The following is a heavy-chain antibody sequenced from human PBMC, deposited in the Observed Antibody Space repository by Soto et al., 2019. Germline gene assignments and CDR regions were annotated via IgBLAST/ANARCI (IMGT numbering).Heavy chain of an antibody. D-gene: IGHD6-6*01. Sequence: GGSLRLSCAASGFTVSSNYMSWVRQAPGKGLEWVSVIYSGGSTYYADSVKGRFTISRDNSKNTLYLQMNSLRAEDTAVYYCARDRGEQLEHYYYYMDVWGKGTTVTVSS. CDR2: IYSGGST. CDR1: GFTVSSNY. J-gene: IGHJ6*03. V-gene: IGHV3-66*01. CDR3: ARDRGEQLEHYYYYMDV.